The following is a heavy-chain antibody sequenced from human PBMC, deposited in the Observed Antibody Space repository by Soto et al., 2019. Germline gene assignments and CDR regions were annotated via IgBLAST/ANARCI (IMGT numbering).Heavy chain of an antibody. Sequence: EVQLVESGGGLVQPGGSLRLSCAASGFTFTNYWMHWVRQAPGKGLVWVSRLNVDGSNTNYADSVKGRFTIARDNCKNTLFLQINSLRAEDTVGYYCARAWDGTRCYVRIWGQGTVVTGSS. CDR2: LNVDGSNT. CDR1: GFTFTNYW. V-gene: IGHV3-74*01. D-gene: IGHD3-16*01. CDR3: ARAWDGTRCYVRI. J-gene: IGHJ1*01.